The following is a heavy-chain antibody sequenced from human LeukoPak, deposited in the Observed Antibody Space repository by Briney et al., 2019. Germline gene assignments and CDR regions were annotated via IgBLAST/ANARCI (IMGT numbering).Heavy chain of an antibody. CDR2: IYYSGST. Sequence: SETLSLTCTVSGGSISSYYWSWIRQPPGKGLEWIGYIYYSGSTNYNPSLKSRVTISVDTSKNQFSLKLSSVTAADTAVYYCAGETETAAAWFDPWGQGTLVTVSS. CDR1: GGSISSYY. V-gene: IGHV4-59*01. D-gene: IGHD2-2*01. J-gene: IGHJ5*02. CDR3: AGETETAAAWFDP.